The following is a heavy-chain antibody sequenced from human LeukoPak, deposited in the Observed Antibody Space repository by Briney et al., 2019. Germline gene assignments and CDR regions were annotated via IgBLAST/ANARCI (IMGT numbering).Heavy chain of an antibody. CDR1: GYTFTGYY. CDR2: INPNSGGT. J-gene: IGHJ3*02. V-gene: IGHV1-2*02. D-gene: IGHD2-2*01. Sequence: ASVKVSCKASGYTFTGYYMHWVRQAPGQGLEWMGWINPNSGGTNYAQKFQGRVTMTRDTSISTAYMELSRLRSDDTAVYYCAREGRDIVVVPAAIVRAFDIWGQGTMVTVSS. CDR3: AREGRDIVVVPAAIVRAFDI.